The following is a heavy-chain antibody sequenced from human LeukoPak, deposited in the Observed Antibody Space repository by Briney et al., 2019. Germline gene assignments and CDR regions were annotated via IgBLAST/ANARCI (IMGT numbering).Heavy chain of an antibody. J-gene: IGHJ6*03. Sequence: GGSLRLSCAASGFTFDDHGMSWVRQAPGKGLEWVSGIKWDGGSTGYADSVKGRFTISRDNAKNSLYLQMNSLRSEDTALYYCARAAGSGYYFYMDVWGKGTTVTVSS. V-gene: IGHV3-20*04. CDR3: ARAAGSGYYFYMDV. CDR1: GFTFDDHG. CDR2: IKWDGGST.